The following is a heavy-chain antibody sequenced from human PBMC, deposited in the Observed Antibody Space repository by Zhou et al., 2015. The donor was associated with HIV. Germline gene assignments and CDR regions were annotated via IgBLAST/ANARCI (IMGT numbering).Heavy chain of an antibody. CDR2: VNPNSGGT. Sequence: QVQLVQSGADVKKPGASVKVSCKASGYTFSDYYIHWVRQAPGQGLEWMGWVNPNSGGTSSSQKFQDRVTMTRDTSISTAYMELSSLRSDDTAVYYCAREPIWGSYRYTDYWGQGTLVTVSS. D-gene: IGHD3-16*02. CDR3: AREPIWGSYRYTDY. J-gene: IGHJ4*02. CDR1: GYTFSDYY. V-gene: IGHV1-2*02.